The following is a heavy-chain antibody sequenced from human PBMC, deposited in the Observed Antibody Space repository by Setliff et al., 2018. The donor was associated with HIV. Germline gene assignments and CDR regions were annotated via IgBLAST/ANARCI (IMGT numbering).Heavy chain of an antibody. CDR3: ARLSSYRSSSYYFDY. CDR2: IYHSGST. V-gene: IGHV4-39*01. J-gene: IGHJ4*02. D-gene: IGHD6-6*01. Sequence: PSETLSLTCSVSGDSISDTTYYWGWIRQPPGKGLEWIGNIYHSGSTLYKSSLKSRVTMSVDTSKNQFSLKLNSVTAADTAVYHCARLSSYRSSSYYFDYWGQGALVTVSS. CDR1: GDSISDTTYY.